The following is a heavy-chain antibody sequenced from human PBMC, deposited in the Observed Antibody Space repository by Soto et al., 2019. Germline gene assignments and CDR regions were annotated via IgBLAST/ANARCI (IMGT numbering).Heavy chain of an antibody. CDR1: GGSISSGGYS. CDR2: FYYSGST. CDR3: ASGQQLVRNY. Sequence: SETLPLTCADFGGSISSGGYSWSLIRQPPGKGLEWIWYFYYSGSTYHNPSLKSRVTISVDRSKNQFSLKLSSVTAADTAVYYCASGQQLVRNYWGQGTLVTVSS. V-gene: IGHV4-30-2*01. D-gene: IGHD6-13*01. J-gene: IGHJ4*02.